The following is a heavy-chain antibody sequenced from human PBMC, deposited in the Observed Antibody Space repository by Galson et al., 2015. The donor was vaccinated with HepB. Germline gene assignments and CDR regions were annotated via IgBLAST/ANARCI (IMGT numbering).Heavy chain of an antibody. V-gene: IGHV3-21*04. CDR3: AKDVVGNISPTGMDV. CDR2: ISSSSTYI. J-gene: IGHJ6*02. D-gene: IGHD2-15*01. Sequence: SLRLSCAASGFTFSNYNMNWVRQTPGKGLEWVSFISSSSTYIYYADSVKGRFTISRDNSKNTVFLQMDSLRGEDTAVYYCAKDVVGNISPTGMDVWGQGTTVTVSS. CDR1: GFTFSNYN.